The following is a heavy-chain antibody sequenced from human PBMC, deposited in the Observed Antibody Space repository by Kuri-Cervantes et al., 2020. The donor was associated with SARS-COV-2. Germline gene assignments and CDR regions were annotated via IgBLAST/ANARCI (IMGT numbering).Heavy chain of an antibody. CDR3: ARGDYCSSTSCYSGWWFDP. V-gene: IGHV4-34*01. CDR2: INDSGRT. D-gene: IGHD2-2*01. J-gene: IGHJ5*02. Sequence: SETLSLTCAVYGGSFSGYFWSWIRQPPGKGLEWIGDINDSGRTNYNPSLESRVAISVDTSKNQFSLKLSSVTAADTAVYYCARGDYCSSTSCYSGWWFDPWGQGTLVTVSS. CDR1: GGSFSGYF.